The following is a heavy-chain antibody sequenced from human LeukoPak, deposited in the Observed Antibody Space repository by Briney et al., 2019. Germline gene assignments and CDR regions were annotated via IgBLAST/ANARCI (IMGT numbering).Heavy chain of an antibody. CDR3: ARPKWNGDLRY. V-gene: IGHV3-48*03. CDR1: GFTFSSYE. J-gene: IGHJ4*02. D-gene: IGHD1-20*01. Sequence: GGSLRPSCAASGFTFSSYEMNWVRQAPGKGLEWVSYISSSGSTIYYADSVKGRFTISRDNAKNSLYLQMNSLRAEDTAVYYCARPKWNGDLRYWGQGTLVTVSS. CDR2: ISSSGSTI.